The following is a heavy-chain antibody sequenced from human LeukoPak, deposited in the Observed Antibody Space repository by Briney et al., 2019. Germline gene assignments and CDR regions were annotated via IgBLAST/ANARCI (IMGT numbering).Heavy chain of an antibody. V-gene: IGHV3-23*01. CDR3: AKVRRELQDHYFDY. CDR1: GFTFNNYA. CDR2: ISGSDAGT. Sequence: GSLRLSCAASGFTFNNYAMSWVRQAPGKGLEWVSAISGSDAGTYYADSVKGRFTISRDNSKNTLYLQMNSLRAEDTALYYCAKVRRELQDHYFDYWGQGTLVTVSS. D-gene: IGHD1-26*01. J-gene: IGHJ4*02.